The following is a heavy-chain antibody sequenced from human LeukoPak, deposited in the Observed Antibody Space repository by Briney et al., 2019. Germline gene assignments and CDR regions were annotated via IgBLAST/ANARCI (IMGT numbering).Heavy chain of an antibody. CDR1: GFTFSSYS. V-gene: IGHV3-48*01. CDR2: ISSSSSTI. CDR3: AREVTAVAGTYWFDP. D-gene: IGHD6-19*01. J-gene: IGHJ5*02. Sequence: TGGSLRLSCAASGFTFSSYSMNWVRQAPGKGLEWVSYISSSSSTIYYADSVKGRFTISRDNAKNSLYLQMNSPRAEDTAVYYCAREVTAVAGTYWFDPWGQGTLVTVSS.